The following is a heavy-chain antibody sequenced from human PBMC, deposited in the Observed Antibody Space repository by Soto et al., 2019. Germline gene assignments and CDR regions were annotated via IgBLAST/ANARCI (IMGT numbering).Heavy chain of an antibody. CDR2: IKSKTDGGTT. CDR1: GFTFSNAW. Sequence: GGSLRLSCAASGFTFSNAWMSWVRQAPGKGLEWVGRIKSKTDGGTTDYAAPVKGRFTISRDDSKNTLYLQMNSLKTEDTAVYYCTTWNGDGDYYFSMDVWGKGTTVTVSS. CDR3: TTWNGDGDYYFSMDV. D-gene: IGHD1-1*01. V-gene: IGHV3-15*01. J-gene: IGHJ6*03.